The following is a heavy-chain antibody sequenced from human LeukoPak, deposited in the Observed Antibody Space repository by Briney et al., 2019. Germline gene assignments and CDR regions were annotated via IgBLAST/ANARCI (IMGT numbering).Heavy chain of an antibody. CDR1: GFTFSSYA. CDR3: ARDAGVVPAATSSFQH. D-gene: IGHD2-2*01. Sequence: GGSLRLSRAASGFTFSSYAMSWVRQAPGKGLEWVSAISGSGGSTYYADSVKGRFTISRDNSKNTLYLQMNSLRAEDTAVYYCARDAGVVPAATSSFQHWGQGTLVTVSS. CDR2: ISGSGGST. V-gene: IGHV3-23*01. J-gene: IGHJ1*01.